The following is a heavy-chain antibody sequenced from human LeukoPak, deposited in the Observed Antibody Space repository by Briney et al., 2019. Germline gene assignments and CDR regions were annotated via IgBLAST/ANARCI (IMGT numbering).Heavy chain of an antibody. Sequence: GASVKVSCRSSGGTFNTHIFNWVRRAPGQGLEWMGRITPIIGTTKYAQRFQARVTITADRSTSTAYLELSGLTYDDTAVYYCTRVTLRGSKYNWFDPWGQGTHVSVSS. V-gene: IGHV1-69*08. CDR2: ITPIIGTT. CDR3: TRVTLRGSKYNWFDP. D-gene: IGHD1-26*01. CDR1: GGTFNTHI. J-gene: IGHJ5*02.